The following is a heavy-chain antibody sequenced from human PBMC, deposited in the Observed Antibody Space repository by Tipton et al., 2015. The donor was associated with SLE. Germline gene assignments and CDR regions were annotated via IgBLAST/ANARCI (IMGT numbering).Heavy chain of an antibody. Sequence: TLSLTCAVSGYSISSGYYWGWIRPPPGKGLEWIGSIYHSGSTYYNPSLKSRVTISVDTSKDQFSLKLSSVTAADTAVYYCASSIMITFGGGGYFDYWGQGTLVTVSS. V-gene: IGHV4-38-2*01. CDR3: ASSIMITFGGGGYFDY. D-gene: IGHD3-16*01. CDR1: GYSISSGYY. CDR2: IYHSGST. J-gene: IGHJ4*02.